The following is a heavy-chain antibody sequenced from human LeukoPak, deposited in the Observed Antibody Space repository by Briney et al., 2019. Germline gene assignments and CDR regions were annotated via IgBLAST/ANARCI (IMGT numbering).Heavy chain of an antibody. CDR3: ASSSGWYYYYYYMDV. V-gene: IGHV4-59*01. CDR1: GGSISSYY. CDR2: IYYNGNT. D-gene: IGHD6-19*01. Sequence: SETLSLTCTVSGGSISSYYWSWIRQPPGKGLEWIGYIYYNGNTNYNPSLKSRVSISVDTSKNQFSLKLRSVTAADTAVYYCASSSGWYYYYYYMDVWGKGTTVTVSS. J-gene: IGHJ6*03.